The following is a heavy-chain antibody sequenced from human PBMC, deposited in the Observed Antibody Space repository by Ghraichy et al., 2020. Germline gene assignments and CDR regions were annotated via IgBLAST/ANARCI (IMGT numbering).Heavy chain of an antibody. CDR3: AKGTYSGSFSALQH. J-gene: IGHJ1*01. CDR2: ISGSGAST. V-gene: IGHV3-23*01. Sequence: GGSLRLSCAASGFTFTSYAMSWVRQAPGKGLEWVSGISGSGASTYYADSVKGRFTISRDNSKSTLYLQMNSLRAEDTAIYHCAKGTYSGSFSALQHWGQGTLVTVSS. D-gene: IGHD2/OR15-2a*01. CDR1: GFTFTSYA.